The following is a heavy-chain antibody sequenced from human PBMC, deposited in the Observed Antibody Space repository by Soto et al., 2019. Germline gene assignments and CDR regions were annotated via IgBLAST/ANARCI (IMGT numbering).Heavy chain of an antibody. CDR1: GFTFSSYG. CDR2: ISYDGSNK. J-gene: IGHJ4*02. Sequence: QVQLVESGGGVVQPGRSLRLSCAASGFTFSSYGMHWVRQAPGKGLEWVAVISYDGSNKYYADSVKGRFTNSRNNSKNTLYLQMNSLRAEDTAVYYCAKDYYYDSSGPFDYWGQGTLVTVSS. V-gene: IGHV3-30*18. D-gene: IGHD3-22*01. CDR3: AKDYYYDSSGPFDY.